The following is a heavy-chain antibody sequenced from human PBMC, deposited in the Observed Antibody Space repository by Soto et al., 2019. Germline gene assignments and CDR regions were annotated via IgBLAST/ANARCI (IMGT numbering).Heavy chain of an antibody. J-gene: IGHJ4*02. Sequence: ASVKVSCKASGFTFITYDFSWVRQAAGQGLEWMGWMNPNNGNAGFAQKFRGRINMTRNTSISTAYLELRSLRSDDTAVYYCARGGMRDYFDFWGQGTLVTVSA. CDR1: GFTFITYD. CDR2: MNPNNGNA. V-gene: IGHV1-8*01. D-gene: IGHD1-20*01. CDR3: ARGGMRDYFDF.